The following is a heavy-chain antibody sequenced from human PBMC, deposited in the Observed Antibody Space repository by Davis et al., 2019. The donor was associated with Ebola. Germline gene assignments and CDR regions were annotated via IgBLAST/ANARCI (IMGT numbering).Heavy chain of an antibody. J-gene: IGHJ1*01. CDR3: ARGKVGATTG. Sequence: PSETLSLTCTVSGESVSSYYWTWIRQPPGKGLEWIGYIYNSGSTSYNPSLKGRVTISVDTSKNQFSLKMTSVTAADTAVYYCARGKVGATTGWGRGTLVTVSS. D-gene: IGHD1-26*01. V-gene: IGHV4-59*02. CDR1: GESVSSYY. CDR2: IYNSGST.